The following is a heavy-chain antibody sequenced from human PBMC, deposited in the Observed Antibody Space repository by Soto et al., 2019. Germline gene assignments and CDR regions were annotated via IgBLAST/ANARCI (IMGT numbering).Heavy chain of an antibody. CDR1: GFTFSNAW. CDR2: IKSKTDGGTT. D-gene: IGHD1-26*01. Sequence: GGSLRLSCAASGFTFSNAWMSWVRQAPGKGLEWVGRIKSKTDGGTTDYAAPVKGRFTISRDDSKNTLYLQMNSLKTEDTAVYYCTTEARPGWELLAWFDPWGQGTLVTVS. V-gene: IGHV3-15*01. CDR3: TTEARPGWELLAWFDP. J-gene: IGHJ5*02.